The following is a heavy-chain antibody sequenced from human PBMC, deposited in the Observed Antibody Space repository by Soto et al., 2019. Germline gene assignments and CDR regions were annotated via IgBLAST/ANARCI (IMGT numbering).Heavy chain of an antibody. J-gene: IGHJ4*02. CDR3: AKDIEGYGSGNYFDY. D-gene: IGHD3-10*01. CDR2: ISSSGSTI. Sequence: GGSLRLSCAASGFTFSDYYMSWIRQAPGKGLEWVSYISSSGSTIYYADSVKGRFTISRDNAKNSLYLQMNSLRAEDTGLYYFAKDIEGYGSGNYFDYWGRGTLVTVSS. CDR1: GFTFSDYY. V-gene: IGHV3-11*01.